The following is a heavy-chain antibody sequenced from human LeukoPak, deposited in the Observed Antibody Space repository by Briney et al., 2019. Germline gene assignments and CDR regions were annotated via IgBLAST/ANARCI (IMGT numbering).Heavy chain of an antibody. CDR3: ARGPRDYYDSSGYSPFDY. CDR1: GGSISSYY. J-gene: IGHJ4*02. V-gene: IGHV4-59*01. CDR2: ISYSGST. Sequence: SETLSLTCIVSGGSISSYYWSWIRQPPGKGLEWIGGISYSGSTNYNPSLKSRVTISVDTSKNQFSLKLSSVTAADTAVYYCARGPRDYYDSSGYSPFDYWGQGTLVTVSS. D-gene: IGHD3-22*01.